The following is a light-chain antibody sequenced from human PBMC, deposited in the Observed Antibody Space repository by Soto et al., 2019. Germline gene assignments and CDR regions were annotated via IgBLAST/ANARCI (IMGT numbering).Light chain of an antibody. CDR3: QQYSHWLTT. CDR2: YTS. J-gene: IGKJ2*01. Sequence: EIVMTQSPATLSASPGERATLSCRASQSVGTNLAWYQQKPGQAPRLVIYYTSTRATGIPARFSASGSGTEFTLTISSLQSEDCAVYYCQQYSHWLTTFGQGTKVDIK. V-gene: IGKV3-15*01. CDR1: QSVGTN.